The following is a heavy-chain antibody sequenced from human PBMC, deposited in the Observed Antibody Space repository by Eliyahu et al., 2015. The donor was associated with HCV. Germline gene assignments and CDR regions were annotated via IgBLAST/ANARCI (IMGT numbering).Heavy chain of an antibody. CDR3: TRVVGEIVHGLSSYFDY. Sequence: EVQLVESGGGLVKPGRSLRLSCTASGFTFGDYAMSWFRQAPGKGLEWVGFIRSKAYGGTTEYAASVKGRFTISRDDSKSIAYLQMNSLKTEDTAVYYCTRVVGEIVHGLSSYFDYWGQGTLVTVSS. CDR2: IRSKAYGGTT. J-gene: IGHJ4*02. CDR1: GFTFGDYA. D-gene: IGHD1-26*01. V-gene: IGHV3-49*05.